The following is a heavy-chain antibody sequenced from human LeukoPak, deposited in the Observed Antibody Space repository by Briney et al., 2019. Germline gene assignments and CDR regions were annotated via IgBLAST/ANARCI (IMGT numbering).Heavy chain of an antibody. J-gene: IGHJ2*01. Sequence: PSETLSLTCAVYGGSFSGYYWSWIRQPPGKGLEWIGEINHSGSTNYNPSLKSRVTISVDTSKNQFSLKLSSVTAADTAVYYCARSGSYSWYFDFWGRGTLVTVSS. CDR2: INHSGST. CDR1: GGSFSGYY. V-gene: IGHV4-34*01. CDR3: ARSGSYSWYFDF. D-gene: IGHD1-26*01.